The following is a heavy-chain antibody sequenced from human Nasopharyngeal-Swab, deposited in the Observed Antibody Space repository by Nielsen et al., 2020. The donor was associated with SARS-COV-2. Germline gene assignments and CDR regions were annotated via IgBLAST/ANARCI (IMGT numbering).Heavy chain of an antibody. Sequence: GGSLRLSCAASGFTFSNAWMSWVRQAPRKGLEWVGRIKSKTDGGTTDYAAPVKGRFTISRDDSKNTLYLQMNSLKTEDTAVYYCTTGGRWELRPIDYWGQGTLVTVSS. CDR3: TTGGRWELRPIDY. CDR1: GFTFSNAW. V-gene: IGHV3-15*01. J-gene: IGHJ4*02. D-gene: IGHD1-26*01. CDR2: IKSKTDGGTT.